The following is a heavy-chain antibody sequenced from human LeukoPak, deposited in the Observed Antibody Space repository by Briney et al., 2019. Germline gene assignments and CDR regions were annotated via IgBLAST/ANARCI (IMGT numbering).Heavy chain of an antibody. Sequence: SETLSLTCTVSGGSISSYYWSWIRQPPGQGLEWIGYIYYSGSTNYNPSLKSRVTISVDTSKNQFSLKLSSVTAADTAVYYCARDRAYSSGWYYEHGAFDIWGQGTMVTVSS. D-gene: IGHD6-19*01. CDR1: GGSISSYY. V-gene: IGHV4-59*01. CDR3: ARDRAYSSGWYYEHGAFDI. J-gene: IGHJ3*02. CDR2: IYYSGST.